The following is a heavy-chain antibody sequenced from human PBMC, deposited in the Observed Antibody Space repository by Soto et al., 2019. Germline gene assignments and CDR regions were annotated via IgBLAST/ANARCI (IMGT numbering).Heavy chain of an antibody. D-gene: IGHD2-8*01. CDR1: GYTFTSYG. V-gene: IGHV1-18*01. J-gene: IGHJ5*02. Sequence: QVQLVQSEAEVKNPGASVKVSCKASGYTFTSYGVSWVRQAPGQGLEWMGWISGYNGNTKYTQILEGRVTMTTDTSTSTAYMELRSLRSDDTAVYFCARSPNERGGWFDPWGQGTLVTVSS. CDR3: ARSPNERGGWFDP. CDR2: ISGYNGNT.